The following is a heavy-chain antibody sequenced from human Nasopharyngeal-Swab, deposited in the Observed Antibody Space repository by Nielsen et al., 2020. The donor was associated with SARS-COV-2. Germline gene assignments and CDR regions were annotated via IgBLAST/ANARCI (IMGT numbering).Heavy chain of an antibody. CDR3: AKDKLVSYYDSSGYFDY. J-gene: IGHJ4*02. D-gene: IGHD3-22*01. CDR2: ISYDGSNK. V-gene: IGHV3-30*18. Sequence: GESLKISCAASGFTFSSYGMHWVRQAPGKGLEWVAVISYDGSNKYYADSVKGRFTISRDNSKNTLYLRMNSLRAEDTAVYYCAKDKLVSYYDSSGYFDYWGQGTLVTVSS. CDR1: GFTFSSYG.